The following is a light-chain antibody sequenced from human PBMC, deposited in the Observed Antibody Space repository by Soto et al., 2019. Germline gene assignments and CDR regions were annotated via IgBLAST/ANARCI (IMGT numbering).Light chain of an antibody. CDR1: SSNIGSNY. J-gene: IGLJ2*01. CDR2: RNN. Sequence: QSVLTQPPSTSGTPGQRVTISFSGSSSNIGSNYVYWYQQFPGTAPKLLIYRNNQRPSGVPDRFSGSKSGTSASLAISGLRSEDEADYYCSTWDDSLSGPVFGGGTKLTVL. V-gene: IGLV1-47*01. CDR3: STWDDSLSGPV.